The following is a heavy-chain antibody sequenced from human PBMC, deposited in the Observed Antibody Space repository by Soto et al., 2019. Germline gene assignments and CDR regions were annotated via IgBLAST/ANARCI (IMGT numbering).Heavy chain of an antibody. Sequence: GESLKISCKGSGHSFTSYWISWVRQMPGKGLEWMGRIDPSDSYTNYSPSFQGHVTISADKSISTAYLQWSSLKASDTAMYYCARHEAYCGGDCYAFDIWGQGTMVTVSS. D-gene: IGHD2-21*02. CDR1: GHSFTSYW. V-gene: IGHV5-10-1*01. CDR2: IDPSDSYT. J-gene: IGHJ3*02. CDR3: ARHEAYCGGDCYAFDI.